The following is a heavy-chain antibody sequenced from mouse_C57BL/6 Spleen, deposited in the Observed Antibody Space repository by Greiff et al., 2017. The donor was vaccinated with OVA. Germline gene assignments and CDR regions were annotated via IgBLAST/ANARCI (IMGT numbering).Heavy chain of an antibody. CDR3: ARVYDWYGCASYSLDY. Sequence: VQLQQSGAELVKPGASVKLSCKASGYTFTEYNIHWVKQRSGQGLEWIGWFYPGSGSIKYNEKFKGKATLTADKSSSTVYMELSSLTSEDSAVYFCARVYDWYGCASYSLDYWGQGTSVTVSS. D-gene: IGHD2-10*02. CDR2: FYPGSGSI. V-gene: IGHV1-62-2*01. J-gene: IGHJ4*01. CDR1: GYTFTEYN.